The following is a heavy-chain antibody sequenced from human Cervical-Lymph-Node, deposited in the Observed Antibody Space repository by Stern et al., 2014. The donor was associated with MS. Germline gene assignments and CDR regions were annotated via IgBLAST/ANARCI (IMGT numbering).Heavy chain of an antibody. CDR2: IRNKGSNYAT. CDR1: GFVFSASV. J-gene: IGHJ3*02. V-gene: IGHV3-73*02. Sequence: EVQLVESGGGLVQPGGSLKVSCEASGFVFSASVIHWVRQAPGKGLEWVGRIRNKGSNYATASAVSVKGRFTISRDDSKNTAYLHMSSLKVEDTALYYCSPSSAIWGQGTMVTVSS. CDR3: SPSSAI.